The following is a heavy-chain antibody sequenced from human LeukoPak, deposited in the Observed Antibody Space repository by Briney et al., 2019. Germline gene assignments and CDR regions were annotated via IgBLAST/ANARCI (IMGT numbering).Heavy chain of an antibody. CDR2: VSYTGIP. CDR1: GISVTSNTYY. V-gene: IGHV4-61*01. Sequence: SETLSLTCPVSGISVTSNTYYWSWIRQPPGEGLERIGYVSYTGIPNYNPSLKSRVTISLDTSKAQFSLQLTSVTAADTAVYFCAIQKWIGTFDYWGQGALVTVSS. D-gene: IGHD1-26*01. J-gene: IGHJ4*02. CDR3: AIQKWIGTFDY.